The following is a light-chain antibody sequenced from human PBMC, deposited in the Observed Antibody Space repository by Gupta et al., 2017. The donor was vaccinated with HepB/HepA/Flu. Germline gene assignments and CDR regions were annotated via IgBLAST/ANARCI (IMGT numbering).Light chain of an antibody. Sequence: DIQVTQSPSTLSASIGDRLTITCRASESVDNWLAWYQQKPGKAPKLLIYKASNSENGVPSRFSGSGSGTEFSLTINRLQHDDFATYYCQQYKTFPYTFGQGTNLHVK. CDR1: ESVDNW. J-gene: IGKJ2*01. CDR3: QQYKTFPYT. V-gene: IGKV1-5*03. CDR2: KAS.